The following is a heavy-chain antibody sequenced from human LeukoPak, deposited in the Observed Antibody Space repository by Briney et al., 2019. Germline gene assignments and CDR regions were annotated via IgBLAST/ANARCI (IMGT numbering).Heavy chain of an antibody. V-gene: IGHV3-23*01. Sequence: AGGSLRLSCAASGFTFSSYAMSWVRQAPGKGLEWVSAISGSGGSTYYADSVKGRFTISRDNSKNTAYLQMNSLKTEDTAVYYCTRQGSSSELDYWGQGTLVTVSS. D-gene: IGHD1-26*01. CDR2: ISGSGGST. J-gene: IGHJ4*02. CDR3: TRQGSSSELDY. CDR1: GFTFSSYA.